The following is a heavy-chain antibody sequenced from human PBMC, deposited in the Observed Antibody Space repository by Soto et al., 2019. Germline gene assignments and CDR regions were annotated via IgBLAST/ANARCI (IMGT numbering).Heavy chain of an antibody. CDR2: ISSSSSTL. J-gene: IGHJ6*02. CDR1: GFSFSSYS. CDR3: ARRGGIVGAYHYGLDV. D-gene: IGHD1-26*01. Sequence: GGSLRLSCAVSGFSFSSYSMNWVRQAPGKGLEWVSYISSSSSTLYYADSVRGRFTISRDNARNSLYLQMNSLSDEDTAVYYCARRGGIVGAYHYGLDVWGQGTTVTVSS. V-gene: IGHV3-48*02.